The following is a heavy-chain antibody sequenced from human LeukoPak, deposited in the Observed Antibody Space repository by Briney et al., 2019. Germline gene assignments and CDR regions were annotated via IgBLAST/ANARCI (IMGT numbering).Heavy chain of an antibody. CDR3: ARGRGRAVAGPIYYYYYGMDV. V-gene: IGHV4-4*07. Sequence: SETLSLTCTVSGGSISSYYWSWIRQPAGKGLEWIGRIYTSGSTNYNPSLKSRVTISVDTSKNQFSLKLSSVTAADTAVYYCARGRGRAVAGPIYYYYYGMDVWGQGTTVTVSS. CDR1: GGSISSYY. D-gene: IGHD6-19*01. J-gene: IGHJ6*02. CDR2: IYTSGST.